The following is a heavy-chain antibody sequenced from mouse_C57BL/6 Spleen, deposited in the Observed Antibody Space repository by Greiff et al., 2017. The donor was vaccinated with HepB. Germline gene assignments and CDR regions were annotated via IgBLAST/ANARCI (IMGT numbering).Heavy chain of an antibody. CDR2: ISDGGSYT. Sequence: EVQVVESGGGLVKPGGSLKLSCAASGFTFSSYAMSWVRQTPEKRLEWVATISDGGSYTYYPDNVKGRFTISRDNAKNNLYLQMSHLKSEDTAMYYCARDGFYWGQGTLVTVSA. J-gene: IGHJ3*01. V-gene: IGHV5-4*01. CDR1: GFTFSSYA. CDR3: ARDGFY.